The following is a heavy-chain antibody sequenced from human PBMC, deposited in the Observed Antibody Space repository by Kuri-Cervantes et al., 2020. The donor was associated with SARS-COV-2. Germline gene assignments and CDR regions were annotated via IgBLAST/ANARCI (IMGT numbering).Heavy chain of an antibody. CDR1: GYSFSDHY. Sequence: ASVNVSCKAFGYSFSDHYMYWVRLAPGQGLEWMGIINPSGSGTRYPQRFQDRISMTRDTSTSTVYMELSSLTSEDTAVYYCVVGFFSSRKWDYWGQGTLVTVSS. CDR2: INPSGSGT. D-gene: IGHD2-15*01. CDR3: VVGFFSSRKWDY. J-gene: IGHJ4*02. V-gene: IGHV1-46*01.